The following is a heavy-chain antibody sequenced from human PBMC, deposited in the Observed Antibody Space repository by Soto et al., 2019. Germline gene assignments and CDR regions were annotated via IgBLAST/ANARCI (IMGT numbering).Heavy chain of an antibody. Sequence: LSLTCAVYGGSFSGYYWSWIRQPPGKGLEWIGEINHSGSTNYNPSLKSRVTISVDTSKNQFSLKLSSVTAADTAVYYCARATSYGLGYYYGMDVWGQGTTVTVSS. J-gene: IGHJ6*02. V-gene: IGHV4-34*01. CDR1: GGSFSGYY. CDR3: ARATSYGLGYYYGMDV. CDR2: INHSGST. D-gene: IGHD3-16*01.